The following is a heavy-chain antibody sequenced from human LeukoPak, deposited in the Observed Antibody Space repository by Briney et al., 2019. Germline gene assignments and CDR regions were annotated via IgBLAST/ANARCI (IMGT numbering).Heavy chain of an antibody. CDR2: IYYSGST. CDR1: GGSISSYY. CDR3: ARLPLGYCSSTSCYANYYYYYGMDV. J-gene: IGHJ6*02. D-gene: IGHD2-2*01. Sequence: KPSETLSLTCTVSGGSISSYYWSWIRQPPGKGLEWIGYIYYSGSTNYNPSLKSRVTISVDTSKNQFSLKLSSVTAADTAVYYCARLPLGYCSSTSCYANYYYYYGMDVWGQGTTVTVSS. V-gene: IGHV4-59*01.